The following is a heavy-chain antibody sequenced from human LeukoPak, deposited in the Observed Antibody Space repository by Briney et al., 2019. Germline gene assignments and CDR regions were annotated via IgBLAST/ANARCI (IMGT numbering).Heavy chain of an antibody. J-gene: IGHJ3*02. CDR3: ARAGFIVVVTAIAFDI. V-gene: IGHV4-34*01. Sequence: SETLSLTCAVYGGSFSGYYWSWIRQPPGKGLEWIGEIKHSGSTNYNPSLKSRVTISVDTSKRQFSLKLSSVNAADTAVYYCARAGFIVVVTAIAFDIWGQGTMVTVSS. D-gene: IGHD2-21*02. CDR2: IKHSGST. CDR1: GGSFSGYY.